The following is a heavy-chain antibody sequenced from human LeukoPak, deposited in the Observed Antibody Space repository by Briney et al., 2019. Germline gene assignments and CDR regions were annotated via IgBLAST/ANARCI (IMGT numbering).Heavy chain of an antibody. J-gene: IGHJ5*02. CDR1: ASITTYY. Sequence: SETLSLTCSVSASITTYYWSWMRQPPGKGLEWIGYVHHSGDTNYNPSLKSRVTMFVDTAKSQFFLILNSVTAADTAVYYCARALSNWFDPWGQGTLVTVSS. V-gene: IGHV4-59*01. D-gene: IGHD2/OR15-2a*01. CDR2: VHHSGDT. CDR3: ARALSNWFDP.